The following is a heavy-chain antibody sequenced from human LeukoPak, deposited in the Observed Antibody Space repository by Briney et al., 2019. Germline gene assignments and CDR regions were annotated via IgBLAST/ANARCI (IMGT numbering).Heavy chain of an antibody. CDR1: GYTFTGYY. V-gene: IGHV1-2*02. J-gene: IGHJ6*02. Sequence: ASVKVSCKGSGYTFTGYYMHWVRQAAGQGLEWMGGINPKSGGTNYAQKFQGRVTMTRDTSISTAYMALSRLTSDDTAVYYCARDDDGMDVWGQGTTVTVSS. CDR2: INPKSGGT. CDR3: ARDDDGMDV.